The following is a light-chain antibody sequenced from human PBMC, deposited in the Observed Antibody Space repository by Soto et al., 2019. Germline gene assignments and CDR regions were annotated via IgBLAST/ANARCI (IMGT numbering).Light chain of an antibody. V-gene: IGLV1-40*01. J-gene: IGLJ2*01. CDR3: QSYDSSLSGDVV. CDR2: GNS. CDR1: SSNIGAGYD. Sequence: QSVLTQPPSVYGAPGHRVTISCNGSSSNIGAGYDVHWYQQLPGTAPKLLIYGNSNRPSGVPDRFSGSKSGTSASLAITGLQAEDEADYYCQSYDSSLSGDVVFGGGTKLTVL.